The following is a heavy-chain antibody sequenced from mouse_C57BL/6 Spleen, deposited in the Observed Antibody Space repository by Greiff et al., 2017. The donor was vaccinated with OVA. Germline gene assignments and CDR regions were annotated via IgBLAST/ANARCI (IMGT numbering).Heavy chain of an antibody. CDR1: GYTFTSYW. CDR3: ARERFDGSWFAY. CDR2: IDPSDSET. V-gene: IGHV1-52*01. D-gene: IGHD2-3*01. J-gene: IGHJ3*01. Sequence: QVQLQQPGAELVRPGSSVKLSCKASGYTFTSYWMHWVKQRPIQGLEWIGNIDPSDSETHYNQKFKDKATLTVDKSSSTAYMQLSSLTSEDSAVYYWARERFDGSWFAYWGQGTLVTVSA.